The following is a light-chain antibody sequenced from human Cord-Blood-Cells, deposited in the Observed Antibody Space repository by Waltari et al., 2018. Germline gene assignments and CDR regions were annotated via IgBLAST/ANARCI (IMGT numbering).Light chain of an antibody. Sequence: DIVMTQSPAPLAVSLGERATINCKSSQSVLYSSNNKNYLAWYQQKPGQPPKLLIYWASTRESGVPDRFSGSGSGTDFTLTISSLQAEDVAVYYCQQYYSTSTWTFGQGP. J-gene: IGKJ1*01. CDR2: WAS. V-gene: IGKV4-1*01. CDR1: QSVLYSSNNKNY. CDR3: QQYYSTSTWT.